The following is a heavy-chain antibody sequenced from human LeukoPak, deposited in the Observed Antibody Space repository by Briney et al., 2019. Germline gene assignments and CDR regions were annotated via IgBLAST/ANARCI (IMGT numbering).Heavy chain of an antibody. J-gene: IGHJ6*02. Sequence: SETLSLTCAVYGGSFSGYYWSWIRQPPGKGLEWIGEINHSGRTNYNPSLKSRVTISVDTSKNQFSLKLSSVTAADTAVYYCARGYGSGRRYYYYYGMDVWGQGTTVTVSS. D-gene: IGHD3-10*01. CDR2: INHSGRT. V-gene: IGHV4-34*01. CDR3: ARGYGSGRRYYYYYGMDV. CDR1: GGSFSGYY.